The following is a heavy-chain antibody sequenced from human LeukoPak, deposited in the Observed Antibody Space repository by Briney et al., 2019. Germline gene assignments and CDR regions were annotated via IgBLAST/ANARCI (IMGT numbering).Heavy chain of an antibody. CDR3: ARDRAIFGVVSYLYYMDV. J-gene: IGHJ6*03. CDR1: GGSISSGSYY. CDR2: IYTSGGT. V-gene: IGHV4-61*02. D-gene: IGHD3-3*01. Sequence: MSSETLSLTCTVSGGSISSGSYYWSWIRQPAGKGLEWIGRIYTSGGTNYNPSLKSRVTISVDTSKNQFSLKLSSVTAADTAVYYCARDRAIFGVVSYLYYMDVWGKGTTVTVSS.